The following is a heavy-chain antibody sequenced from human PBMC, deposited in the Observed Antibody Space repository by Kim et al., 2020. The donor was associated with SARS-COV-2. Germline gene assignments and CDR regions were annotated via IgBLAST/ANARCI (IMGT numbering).Heavy chain of an antibody. J-gene: IGHJ5*02. D-gene: IGHD3-16*02. V-gene: IGHV4-31*03. CDR1: GGSISSGGYY. CDR2: IYYSGST. Sequence: SETLSLTCTVSGGSISSGGYYWSWIRQHPGKGLEWIGYIYYSGSTYYNPSLKSRVTISVDTSKNQFSLKLSSVTAADTAVYYCARRAHHPYYDYVWGSYRYYDNWFDPWGQGTLVTVSS. CDR3: ARRAHHPYYDYVWGSYRYYDNWFDP.